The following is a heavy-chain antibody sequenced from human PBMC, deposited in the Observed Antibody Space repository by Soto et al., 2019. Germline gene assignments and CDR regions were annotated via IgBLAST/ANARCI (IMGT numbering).Heavy chain of an antibody. CDR2: ISYDGTNK. Sequence: PGGSVRLSCAASGFTFNTYAMNWVRQAPGKGLEWVAVISYDGTNKYYAESVKGRFTISRDNSKNTLYLQMNSLRPEDTAVFYCATADLWSGPTRGYGMDFRGQGATVT. CDR3: ATADLWSGPTRGYGMDF. D-gene: IGHD3-3*01. V-gene: IGHV3-30-3*01. CDR1: GFTFNTYA. J-gene: IGHJ6*02.